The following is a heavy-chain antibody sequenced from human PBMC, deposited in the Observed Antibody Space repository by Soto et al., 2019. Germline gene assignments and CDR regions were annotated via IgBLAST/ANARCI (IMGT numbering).Heavy chain of an antibody. J-gene: IGHJ4*02. V-gene: IGHV3-11*01. CDR2: FSGSGYTI. Sequence: QVHLVQSGGGLVKPGGSLRLSCAASGFPFSGYYMSWIRQAPGKGLEWVSYFSGSGYTIRYAESVEGRFTVSRDNANSSLDLQMHSLRVEDTAVYYCARRKRGRSDDWGQGTLVTVSS. CDR3: ARRKRGRSDD. CDR1: GFPFSGYY.